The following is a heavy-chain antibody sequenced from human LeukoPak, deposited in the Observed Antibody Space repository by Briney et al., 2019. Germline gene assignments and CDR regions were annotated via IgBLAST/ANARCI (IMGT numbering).Heavy chain of an antibody. D-gene: IGHD4-17*01. Sequence: GGSLRLSCAASGFTFSGSAMHWVRQASGKGLEWVGRIRSKANSYATAYAASVKGRFTISRDDSKNTAYLQMNSLKTEDTAVYYCTRLGDYVRGTEKAYYYYYYMDVWGQGTTVTVSS. V-gene: IGHV3-73*01. CDR1: GFTFSGSA. J-gene: IGHJ6*03. CDR3: TRLGDYVRGTEKAYYYYYYMDV. CDR2: IRSKANSYAT.